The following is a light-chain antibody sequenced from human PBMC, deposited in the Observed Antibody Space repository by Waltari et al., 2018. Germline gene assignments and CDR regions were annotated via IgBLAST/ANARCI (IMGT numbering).Light chain of an antibody. J-gene: IGKJ1*01. CDR3: QHYVRLPVT. V-gene: IGKV3-20*01. Sequence: SVGTRQSISKCLALYRLKPGQVPVLRIYDASKRATVIPDRFSASGSGTDFSLTISRLELEDFAVDYCQHYVRLPVTFVQGTKVEIK. CDR2: DAS. CDR1: QSISKC.